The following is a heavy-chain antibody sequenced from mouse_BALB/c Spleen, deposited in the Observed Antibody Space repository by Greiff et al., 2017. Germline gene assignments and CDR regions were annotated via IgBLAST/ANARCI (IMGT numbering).Heavy chain of an antibody. Sequence: EVKVVESGGGLVKPGGSLKLSCAASGFTFSSYTMSWVRQTPEKRLEWVATISSGGSYTYYPDSVKGRFTISRDNAKNTLYLQMSSLKSEDTAMYYCTRDDYGSSPYWYFDVWGAGTTVTVSS. CDR2: ISSGGSYT. D-gene: IGHD1-1*01. J-gene: IGHJ1*01. CDR1: GFTFSSYT. CDR3: TRDDYGSSPYWYFDV. V-gene: IGHV5-6-4*01.